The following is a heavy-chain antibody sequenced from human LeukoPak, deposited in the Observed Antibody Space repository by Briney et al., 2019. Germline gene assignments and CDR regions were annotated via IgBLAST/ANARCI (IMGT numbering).Heavy chain of an antibody. CDR2: ISGSGDST. Sequence: GGSLRLSCAASGFTFSNYAMIWVRQAPGRGLEWVSAISGSGDSTYYADSVKGRFTISRDNSKNTLYLQMNSLRAEDTAVYYCAEARYYYDSSGYYYFDSWGQGTLVTVSS. D-gene: IGHD3-22*01. CDR1: GFTFSNYA. V-gene: IGHV3-23*01. CDR3: AEARYYYDSSGYYYFDS. J-gene: IGHJ4*02.